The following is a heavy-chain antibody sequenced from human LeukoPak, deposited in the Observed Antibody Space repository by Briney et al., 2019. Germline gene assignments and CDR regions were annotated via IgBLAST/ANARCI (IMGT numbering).Heavy chain of an antibody. CDR2: TIHSGGDT. V-gene: IGHV3-23*01. J-gene: IGHJ4*02. CDR3: AKDRVYYYDSSGYYYDY. D-gene: IGHD3-22*01. Sequence: ATIHSGGDTYYTDSVKGRFTISRDNSKNTLYLQMNSLRAEDTAVYYCAKDRVYYYDSSGYYYDYWGQGTLVTVSS.